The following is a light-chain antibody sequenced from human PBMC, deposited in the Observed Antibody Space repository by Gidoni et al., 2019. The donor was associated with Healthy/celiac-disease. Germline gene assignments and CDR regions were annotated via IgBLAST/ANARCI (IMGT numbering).Light chain of an antibody. J-gene: IGLJ2*01. Sequence: QSALTQPASVPGSPGQSITISCTGTSSDVGSYNLVSWYQQHPGKAPQLMIYEVTKRPSGVSNRFSGSKSCNTASLTISGLQAEDEADYYCCSYAGSSTFVVFGGGTKLTVL. CDR3: CSYAGSSTFVV. CDR1: SSDVGSYNL. V-gene: IGLV2-23*02. CDR2: EVT.